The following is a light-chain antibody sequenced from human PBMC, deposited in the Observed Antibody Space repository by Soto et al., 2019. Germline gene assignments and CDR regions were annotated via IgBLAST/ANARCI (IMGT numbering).Light chain of an antibody. CDR1: QSVNSRY. V-gene: IGKV3-20*01. Sequence: EIVLTQSPGTLSLSPGERATLSCRASQSVNSRYLAWYQQKPGQAPNLLIYGTSSRATGIPDRFSGSGSGTDFTLTISRLEPEDFAVYYCHQRQSWPRTFGQGTKVDIK. CDR2: GTS. J-gene: IGKJ1*01. CDR3: HQRQSWPRT.